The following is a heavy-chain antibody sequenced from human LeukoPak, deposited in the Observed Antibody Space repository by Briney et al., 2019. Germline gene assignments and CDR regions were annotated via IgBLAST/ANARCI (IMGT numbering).Heavy chain of an antibody. Sequence: GGSLRLSCAASGFSFDDYGMSWVRQAPGRGLEWVSGINWNGGSTGYADSVKGRFTISRDNAKNSLYLQMNSLRAEDTAVYYCAREMATIPYYFDYWGKGTTVTVSS. J-gene: IGHJ4*03. D-gene: IGHD5-24*01. CDR1: GFSFDDYG. CDR2: INWNGGST. CDR3: AREMATIPYYFDY. V-gene: IGHV3-20*04.